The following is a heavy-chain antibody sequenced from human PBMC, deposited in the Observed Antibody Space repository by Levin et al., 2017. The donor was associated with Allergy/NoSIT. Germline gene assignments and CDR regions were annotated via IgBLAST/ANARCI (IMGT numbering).Heavy chain of an antibody. Sequence: SETLSLTCTVSGGSINGYYWSWIRQPPGKGLEWIGYVYYSGSTNYKPSLKSRVTISVDTSKNQFSLKLSSVTAADTAVYYCARHPAGAARFDHWGQGTLVTVSS. CDR2: VYYSGST. J-gene: IGHJ5*02. V-gene: IGHV4-59*08. CDR1: GGSINGYY. CDR3: ARHPAGAARFDH. D-gene: IGHD3-10*01.